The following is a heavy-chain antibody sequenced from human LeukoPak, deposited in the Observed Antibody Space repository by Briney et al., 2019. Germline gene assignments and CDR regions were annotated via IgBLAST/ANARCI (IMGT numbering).Heavy chain of an antibody. CDR1: GGSISSSSYY. V-gene: IGHV4-39*07. D-gene: IGHD3-9*01. CDR2: IYYSGST. CDR3: ARGGRYFDWLPGY. J-gene: IGHJ4*02. Sequence: SETLSLTCTVSGGSISSSSYYWGWIRQPPGKGLEWIGSIYYSGSTYYNPSLKSRVTISVDTSKNQFSLKLSSVTAADTAVYYCARGGRYFDWLPGYWGQGTLVTVSS.